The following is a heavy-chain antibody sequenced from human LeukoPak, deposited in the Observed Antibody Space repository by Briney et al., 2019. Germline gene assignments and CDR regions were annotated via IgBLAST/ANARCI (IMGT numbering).Heavy chain of an antibody. Sequence: ETLSLTCTVSGGSISSSSYYWGWLRQPPGKGLEWIGSIYYSGSTYYNPSLKSPFTISVDTSKNQFPLKLSSVTAAATAVYYCAREPRVAAAGRSYYYYYMDVWGKGTTVTVSS. V-gene: IGHV4-39*06. CDR1: GGSISSSSYY. CDR3: AREPRVAAAGRSYYYYYMDV. D-gene: IGHD6-13*01. CDR2: IYYSGST. J-gene: IGHJ6*03.